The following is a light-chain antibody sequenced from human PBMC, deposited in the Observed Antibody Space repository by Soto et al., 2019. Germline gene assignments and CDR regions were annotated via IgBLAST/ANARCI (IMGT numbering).Light chain of an antibody. CDR2: AAS. V-gene: IGKV1-39*01. Sequence: DIQMTQSPSSLSASVGDRVTITCRASQNINNYLNWYQQKPRKAPNLLIYAASSLQSGVPSRFTGSRSGTDFTLTISSLQPEDFATYYCQQSYSAPRTFGQGTKLEIK. CDR3: QQSYSAPRT. J-gene: IGKJ2*02. CDR1: QNINNY.